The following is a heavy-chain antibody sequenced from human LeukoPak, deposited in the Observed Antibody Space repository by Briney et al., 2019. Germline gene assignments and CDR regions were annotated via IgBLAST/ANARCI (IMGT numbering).Heavy chain of an antibody. CDR2: IRYDGSNK. CDR3: AKDRVADYYDSSGYLNY. Sequence: GGSLRLSCAASGFTFSSYGMHWVLQAPGKGLEWVAFIRYDGSNKYYADSVKGRFTISRDNSKNTLYLQMNSLRAEDTAVYYCAKDRVADYYDSSGYLNYWGQGTLVTVSS. J-gene: IGHJ4*02. CDR1: GFTFSSYG. V-gene: IGHV3-30*02. D-gene: IGHD3-22*01.